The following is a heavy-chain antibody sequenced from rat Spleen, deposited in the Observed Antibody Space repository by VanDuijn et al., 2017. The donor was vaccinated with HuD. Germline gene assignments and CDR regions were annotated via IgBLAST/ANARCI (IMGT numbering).Heavy chain of an antibody. V-gene: IGHV5-31*01. CDR1: GFTFKNYW. D-gene: IGHD1-9*01. CDR3: TRVGISSVFAY. J-gene: IGHJ3*01. Sequence: EVQLVESGGGLVQPGRSLKLSCVVSGFTFKNYWMSWIRQAPGKGLEWVASISNTGDSIYYPDSVKGRFTISRDNAKSNLYLQMNRLRSEDTATYYCTRVGISSVFAYWGQGTLVAVSS. CDR2: ISNTGDSI.